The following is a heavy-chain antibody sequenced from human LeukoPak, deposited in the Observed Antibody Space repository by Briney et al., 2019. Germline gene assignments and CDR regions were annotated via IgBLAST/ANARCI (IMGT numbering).Heavy chain of an antibody. CDR2: IFGNGRTT. J-gene: IGHJ4*02. D-gene: IGHD1-1*01. Sequence: GGSLRLSCAASGFAFSTFAMSWVRQAPGKGLEWVSAIFGNGRTTYYADSVKGRFTISRDNSKNTLYLQMNSLRAEDTAVYYCARGRYDWNDVGYFDYWGQGTLVSVSS. CDR1: GFAFSTFA. CDR3: ARGRYDWNDVGYFDY. V-gene: IGHV3-23*01.